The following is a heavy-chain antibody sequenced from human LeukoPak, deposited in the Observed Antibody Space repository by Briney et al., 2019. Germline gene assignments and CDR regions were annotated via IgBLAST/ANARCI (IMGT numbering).Heavy chain of an antibody. Sequence: KPGGSLRLSCAASGFTFNDYHMNWIRQAPGKGLERISYISPGGGDIYFADSVKGRFTLSRDNAKNSLYLQVSSLTAEDTAVYYCASGRDIEVACPGGYFDHWGQGTLVTVSS. J-gene: IGHJ4*02. CDR3: ASGRDIEVACPGGYFDH. CDR2: ISPGGGDI. CDR1: GFTFNDYH. V-gene: IGHV3-11*01. D-gene: IGHD6-19*01.